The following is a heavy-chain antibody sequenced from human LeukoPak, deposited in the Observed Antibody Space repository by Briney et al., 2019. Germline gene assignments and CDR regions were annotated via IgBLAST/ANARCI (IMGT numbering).Heavy chain of an antibody. J-gene: IGHJ1*01. CDR1: EYTFTGYY. CDR2: INPNNGNT. CDR3: TRGGPVAGTHKYFQH. D-gene: IGHD6-19*01. V-gene: IGHV1-8*02. Sequence: ASVKVSCKASEYTFTGYYIHWVRQAPGQGLEWMGWINPNNGNTDYAQKFQGRVTLTRNTSISTAYMELSSLRSEDTAVYYCTRGGPVAGTHKYFQHWGQGTLVTVSS.